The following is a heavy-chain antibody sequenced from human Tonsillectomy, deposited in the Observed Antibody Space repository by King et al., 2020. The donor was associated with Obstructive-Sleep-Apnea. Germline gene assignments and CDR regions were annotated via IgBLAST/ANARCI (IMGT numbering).Heavy chain of an antibody. V-gene: IGHV4-39*07. J-gene: IGHJ4*02. CDR1: GGSISSSSYY. CDR3: ARVDDNSCCFYFDY. CDR2: IFYTGST. D-gene: IGHD2-15*01. Sequence: QLQESGPGLVKPSETLSLTCTVSGGSISSSSYYWGWIRQPPGKGLEWIGSIFYTGSTYYNSSLNSRVTISVDTSKNQFSLMLSSVTAADTAVYYCARVDDNSCCFYFDYWGQGTLATVSS.